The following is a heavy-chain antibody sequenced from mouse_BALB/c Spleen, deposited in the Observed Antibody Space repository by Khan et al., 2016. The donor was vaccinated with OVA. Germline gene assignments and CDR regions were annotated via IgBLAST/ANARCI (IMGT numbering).Heavy chain of an antibody. CDR2: ISDGGSST. D-gene: IGHD1-1*02. J-gene: IGHJ3*01. V-gene: IGHV5-4*02. Sequence: EVELVESGGGLVKPGGSLKLSCAASGFTFSDYYMYWVRQTPEKRLEWVATISDGGSSTFYPDSVKGRFTISRDNAKNNLDLQMSSLKSEDTAIYDSARAGYGGFAYWGQGTLVTVSA. CDR1: GFTFSDYY. CDR3: ARAGYGGFAY.